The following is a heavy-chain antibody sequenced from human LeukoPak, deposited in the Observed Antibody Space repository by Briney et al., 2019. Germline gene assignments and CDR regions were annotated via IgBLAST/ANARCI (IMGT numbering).Heavy chain of an antibody. CDR1: GDSISNYY. CDR2: IFYSGST. D-gene: IGHD5-12*01. CDR3: ARHDDEVATAWGFDY. J-gene: IGHJ4*02. Sequence: SETLSLTCTVSGDSISNYYWSWIRQPPGKGLEWIGYIFYSGSTNYNPSLKSRVTISVDTSKNQFSLKLSSVTAADTAVYYCARHDDEVATAWGFDYWGQGTLVTVSS. V-gene: IGHV4-59*08.